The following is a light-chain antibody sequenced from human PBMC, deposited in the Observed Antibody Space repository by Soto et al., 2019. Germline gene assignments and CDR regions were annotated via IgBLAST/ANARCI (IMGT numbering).Light chain of an antibody. CDR3: QQSSGIPYT. J-gene: IGKJ2*01. CDR2: AAS. Sequence: DIQMTQSPSSLSASVGDRVTVTCRASQTIGRYLNWYQQKPGKAPKLLIYAASSSQSGVPSRFSGSGSGTDFTLTISSLQPEDFATYYCQQSSGIPYTFGQGTKLEIK. V-gene: IGKV1-39*01. CDR1: QTIGRY.